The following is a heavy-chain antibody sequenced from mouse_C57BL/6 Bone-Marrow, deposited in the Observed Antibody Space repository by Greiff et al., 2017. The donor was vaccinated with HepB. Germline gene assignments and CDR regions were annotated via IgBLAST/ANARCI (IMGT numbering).Heavy chain of an antibody. D-gene: IGHD1-1*01. V-gene: IGHV14-3*01. J-gene: IGHJ1*03. CDR3: ASHYYGEGYFDV. Sequence: VQLQQSVAELVRPGASVKLSCTASGFNIKNTYMHWVKQRPEQGLEWIGRIDPANGNTKYAPKFQGKATITEDTSSNPAYLQLSSLTSEDTAIYYCASHYYGEGYFDVWGTGTTVTVSS. CDR2: IDPANGNT. CDR1: GFNIKNTY.